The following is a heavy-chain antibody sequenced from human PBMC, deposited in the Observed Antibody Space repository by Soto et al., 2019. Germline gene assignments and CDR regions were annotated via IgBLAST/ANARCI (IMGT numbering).Heavy chain of an antibody. CDR3: ARVSDVFEVVYYYYGMDV. D-gene: IGHD3-3*01. CDR1: GYSFTSYW. CDR2: IYPGDSDT. V-gene: IGHV5-51*01. Sequence: PGESLKISCKGSGYSFTSYWIGWVRQMPGKGLEWMGIIYPGDSDTRYSPSFQGQVTISADKSISTAYLQWSSLKASDTAMYYCARVSDVFEVVYYYYGMDVWGQGTTVTVSS. J-gene: IGHJ6*02.